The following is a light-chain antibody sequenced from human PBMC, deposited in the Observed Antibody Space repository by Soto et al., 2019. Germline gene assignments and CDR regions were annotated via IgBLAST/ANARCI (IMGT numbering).Light chain of an antibody. CDR2: EVN. V-gene: IGLV2-18*02. CDR1: NSDIGSYNR. Sequence: QSVLTRPASVSGCPGQSITISCTGTNSDIGSYNRVSWYQQPPGTAPKLIIYEVNNRPSGVPDRFSGSKSGNTASLTISGLQAEDEADYYCNSFTTSSTYVFGTGTKVTVL. CDR3: NSFTTSSTYV. J-gene: IGLJ1*01.